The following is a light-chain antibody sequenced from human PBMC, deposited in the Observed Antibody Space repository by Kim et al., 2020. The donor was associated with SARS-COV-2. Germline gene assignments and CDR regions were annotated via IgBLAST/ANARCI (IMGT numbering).Light chain of an antibody. CDR2: EGT. J-gene: IGLJ2*01. CDR1: ELGDKY. Sequence: SYELTQPPSVSVFPGQTATIACSGDELGDKYACWYQQKPGQSPVLVIYEGTERPSGIPERFSGSKSGTTATLTISGTQTLDEADYYCQAWDRRTVIFGGGTQLNVL. V-gene: IGLV3-1*01. CDR3: QAWDRRTVI.